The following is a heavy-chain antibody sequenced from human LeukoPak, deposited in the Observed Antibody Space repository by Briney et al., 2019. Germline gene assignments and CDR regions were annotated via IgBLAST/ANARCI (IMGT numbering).Heavy chain of an antibody. CDR3: ARAYVGYCSSTSCYLDYFDY. CDR1: GGTFSSYA. V-gene: IGHV1-69*05. D-gene: IGHD2-2*01. Sequence: GASVKVSCKASGGTFSSYAISWVRQAPGQGLEWMGGIIPIFGTANYAQKFQGRVTITTDESTSTAYMELSGLRSEDTAVYYCARAYVGYCSSTSCYLDYFDYWGQGTLVTVSS. J-gene: IGHJ4*02. CDR2: IIPIFGTA.